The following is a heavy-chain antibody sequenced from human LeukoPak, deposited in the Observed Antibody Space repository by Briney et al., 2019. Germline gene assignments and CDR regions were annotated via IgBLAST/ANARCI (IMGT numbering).Heavy chain of an antibody. D-gene: IGHD1-26*01. J-gene: IGHJ2*01. CDR1: GYSISTGYY. CDR2: FYHSGST. CDR3: ARDGAYSGSPPRYWYFDL. Sequence: SETLSLTCTVSGYSISTGYYWDWIRQPPGKGLEWIGTFYHSGSTNYNPSLKSRVTISVDTSKNQFSLKLSSVTAADTAVYYCARDGAYSGSPPRYWYFDLWGRGTLVTVSS. V-gene: IGHV4-38-2*02.